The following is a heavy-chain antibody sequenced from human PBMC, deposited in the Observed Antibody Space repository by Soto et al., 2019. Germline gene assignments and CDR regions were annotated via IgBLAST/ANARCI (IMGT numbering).Heavy chain of an antibody. CDR3: ATAPGPY. CDR2: IYHSGST. J-gene: IGHJ4*02. CDR1: GGSISCGGYS. Sequence: SETLSLTCAASGGSISCGGYSWSWIRQPPGKGLEWIGYIYHSGSTYYNPSLKSRVTISVHRAKNQFSLKLTSVTAADTAVYYCATAPGPYWGQGTLVTVSS. V-gene: IGHV4-30-2*01.